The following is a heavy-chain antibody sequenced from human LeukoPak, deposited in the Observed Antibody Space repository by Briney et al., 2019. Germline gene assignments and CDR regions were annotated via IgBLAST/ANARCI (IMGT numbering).Heavy chain of an antibody. J-gene: IGHJ4*02. D-gene: IGHD5-12*01. V-gene: IGHV3-30*18. CDR3: AKGSNRGVATIDY. CDR1: GFTFSNYG. Sequence: PGGSLRLSCAASGFTFSNYGIHWVRQAPGKGLDWVAVISYDGSNKYYADSVKGRFTISRDNSKNTLFLQMNSLRAEDTAVYYCAKGSNRGVATIDYWGQGTLVTVSS. CDR2: ISYDGSNK.